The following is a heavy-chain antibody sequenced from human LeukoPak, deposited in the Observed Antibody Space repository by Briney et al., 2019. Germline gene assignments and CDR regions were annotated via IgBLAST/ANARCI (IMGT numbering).Heavy chain of an antibody. J-gene: IGHJ4*02. CDR2: ISGSGGST. V-gene: IGHV3-23*01. Sequence: ETLSLTCTVSGGSISSSSYYWGWIRQPPGKGLEWVSAISGSGGSTYYADSVKGRFTISRDNSKNTLYLQMNSLRAEDTAVYYCAKDGDLDILTGYYQSYYFDYWGQGTLVTVSS. CDR3: AKDGDLDILTGYYQSYYFDY. CDR1: GGSISSSSYY. D-gene: IGHD3-9*01.